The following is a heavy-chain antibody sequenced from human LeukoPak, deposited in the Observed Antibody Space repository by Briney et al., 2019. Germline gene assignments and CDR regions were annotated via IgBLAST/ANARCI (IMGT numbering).Heavy chain of an antibody. J-gene: IGHJ4*02. CDR2: IYTSGST. D-gene: IGHD5-18*01. CDR3: ASGYTAVVFDY. V-gene: IGHV4-61*02. CDR1: GGSISSGSYY. Sequence: SETLSLTCTVSGGSISSGSYYWSWIRQPAGKGLEWIGRIYTSGSTNYNPSLKSRVTISVDTSKNQFSLKLSSVTAADTAVYYCASGYTAVVFDYWGQGTLVTVSS.